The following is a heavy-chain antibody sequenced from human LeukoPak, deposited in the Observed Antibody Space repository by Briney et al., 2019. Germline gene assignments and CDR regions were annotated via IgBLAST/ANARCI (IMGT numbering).Heavy chain of an antibody. CDR1: GSNFSNFW. D-gene: IGHD3-3*01. J-gene: IGHJ3*02. CDR2: INSDGSRI. V-gene: IGHV3-74*01. CDR3: ANFGAVEEAFDI. Sequence: PGGSLRLSCAASGSNFSNFWMHWVRQAPGKGLFWVSRINSDGSRISYAESVKGRFTISRDNAKKTVYLQMNSLKVEDTAVYYCANFGAVEEAFDIWGQGTLVTVSS.